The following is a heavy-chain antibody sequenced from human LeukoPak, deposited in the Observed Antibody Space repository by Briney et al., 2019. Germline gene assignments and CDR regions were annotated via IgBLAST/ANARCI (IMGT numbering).Heavy chain of an antibody. CDR1: GYTFTGYY. CDR3: ARVWGSSWKDDAFDV. V-gene: IGHV1-2*02. Sequence: ASVKVSCKASGYTFTGYYLHWVRQAPGQGPEWMGWINPNTGGTKNAQKFQGRATMTRDTSISTAYMELTRLRFDDTAVYYCARVWGSSWKDDAFDVWGQGTMVTVSS. J-gene: IGHJ3*01. D-gene: IGHD6-13*01. CDR2: INPNTGGT.